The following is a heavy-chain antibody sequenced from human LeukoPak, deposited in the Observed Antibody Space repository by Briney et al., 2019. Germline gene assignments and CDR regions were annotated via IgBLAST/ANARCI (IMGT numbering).Heavy chain of an antibody. Sequence: GESLNISCKGSGYTFTSSWIGWVCQMPGKGLEWMGILYPGDSDTRYSPSFQGQVTISADKSIRTAYLQWSSLKASDTAIFYCARGDGYSRFDDWGQGTLVTVSS. J-gene: IGHJ4*02. V-gene: IGHV5-51*01. CDR3: ARGDGYSRFDD. D-gene: IGHD5-24*01. CDR1: GYTFTSSW. CDR2: LYPGDSDT.